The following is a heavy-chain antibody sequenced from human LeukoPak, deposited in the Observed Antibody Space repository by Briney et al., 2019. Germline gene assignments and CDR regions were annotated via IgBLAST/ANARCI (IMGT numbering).Heavy chain of an antibody. V-gene: IGHV3-30*02. CDR2: IRPDGTNE. CDR3: AKYGGGLDP. D-gene: IGHD3-10*01. Sequence: GGSLRLSCEASGFILSNYGMHWVRQAPGEGLAWVAFIRPDGTNENYADSVKGRFTISRDTSKNTLFLHMNSLRAEDMAMYYCAKYGGGLDPWGRGTLVTVSS. J-gene: IGHJ5*02. CDR1: GFILSNYG.